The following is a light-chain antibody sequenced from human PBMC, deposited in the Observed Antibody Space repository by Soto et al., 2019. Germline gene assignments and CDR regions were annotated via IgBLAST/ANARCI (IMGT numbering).Light chain of an antibody. CDR2: GAS. CDR3: QQFTFSMWT. J-gene: IGKJ1*01. Sequence: EVVLTQSPGTLSLSPGETATRSCRTSQSVYNNYLAWYQHKPGQAPRLLIHGASSRATDVPDRFSASGSGTDFTLTIRRLEPEDFAVYYCQQFTFSMWTFGQGTRVE. V-gene: IGKV3-20*01. CDR1: QSVYNNY.